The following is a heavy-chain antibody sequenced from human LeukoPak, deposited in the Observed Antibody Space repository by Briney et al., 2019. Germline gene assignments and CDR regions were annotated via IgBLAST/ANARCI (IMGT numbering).Heavy chain of an antibody. CDR1: GGSINSYY. J-gene: IGHJ6*03. D-gene: IGHD3-3*01. Sequence: SETLSLTCTVSGGSINSYYWSWIRQPPGKGLEWIGYIYYSGGTDYNPSLRSRVTISLDTSKNQSSLKLTSVTAADAAVYYCVRDRQNPYYDPPMDVWGKGTTVTVPS. CDR3: VRDRQNPYYDPPMDV. V-gene: IGHV4-59*01. CDR2: IYYSGGT.